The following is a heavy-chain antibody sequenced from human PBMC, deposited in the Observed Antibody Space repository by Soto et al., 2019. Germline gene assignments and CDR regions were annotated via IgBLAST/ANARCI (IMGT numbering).Heavy chain of an antibody. Sequence: SETLSLTCTVSGDSITSSSFCWGWIRQPPGKGLEWIGTICYSGSTYYNPSLQSRVTMSVDTSKNQFSLKLSSVTAADTGVYYCARLDGNSADYYYGMDVWGRGTTVTVSS. D-gene: IGHD6-19*01. CDR3: ARLDGNSADYYYGMDV. CDR1: GDSITSSSFC. V-gene: IGHV4-39*01. J-gene: IGHJ6*02. CDR2: ICYSGST.